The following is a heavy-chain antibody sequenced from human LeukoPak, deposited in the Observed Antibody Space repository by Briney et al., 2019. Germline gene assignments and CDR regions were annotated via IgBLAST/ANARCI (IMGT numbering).Heavy chain of an antibody. J-gene: IGHJ4*02. CDR2: ISYDGSNK. D-gene: IGHD1-26*01. Sequence: GRSLRLSCVVSGFTFSNYAMHWVRQAPGKGLEWVAVISYDGSNKYYADSVKGRFTISRDNSKNTLYLQMNSLRVEDTAVYYCARLRGGGFDYWGQGTLVTVSS. V-gene: IGHV3-30-3*01. CDR3: ARLRGGGFDY. CDR1: GFTFSNYA.